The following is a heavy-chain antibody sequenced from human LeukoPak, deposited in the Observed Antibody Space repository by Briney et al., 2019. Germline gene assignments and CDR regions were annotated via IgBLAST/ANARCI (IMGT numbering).Heavy chain of an antibody. D-gene: IGHD2-15*01. CDR1: GYTFTVYY. V-gene: IGHV1-2*06. CDR3: ARGYCSGGTCYLVENWFDP. CDR2: INPNSGDT. Sequence: ASVKVSCKASGYTFTVYYMYWVRQAPGQGREWMGRINPNSGDTDYAQNFQGRVTMTRDTSIRTAYMELTNLRSDDPAVYYCARGYCSGGTCYLVENWFDPWGQGTLVTVSS. J-gene: IGHJ5*02.